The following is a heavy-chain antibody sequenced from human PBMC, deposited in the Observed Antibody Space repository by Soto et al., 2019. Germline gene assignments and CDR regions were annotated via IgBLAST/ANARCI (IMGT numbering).Heavy chain of an antibody. Sequence: PSETLSLTCAVHGGSFSGYYWSWIRQPPGKGLEWIGEINHSGSTNYNPSLKSRVTISVDTSKNQFSLKLSSVTAADTAVYYCARVQLNPDAFDIWGQGTMVTVSS. J-gene: IGHJ3*02. CDR2: INHSGST. CDR1: GGSFSGYY. V-gene: IGHV4-34*01. CDR3: ARVQLNPDAFDI.